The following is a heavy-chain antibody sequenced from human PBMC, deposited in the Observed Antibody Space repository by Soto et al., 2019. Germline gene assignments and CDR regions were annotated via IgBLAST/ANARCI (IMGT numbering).Heavy chain of an antibody. CDR2: IKSKTDGGTT. CDR1: GFTFSNAW. Sequence: GGSLRLSCAASGFTFSNAWMSWVRQAPGKGLEWVGRIKSKTDGGTTDYAAPVKGRFTISRDDSKNTLYLQMNSLKTEDTAVYYCTTAPPREYSSSSGIEGFGEPLPMDVWGQGTTVTVSS. V-gene: IGHV3-15*01. D-gene: IGHD6-6*01. CDR3: TTAPPREYSSSSGIEGFGEPLPMDV. J-gene: IGHJ6*02.